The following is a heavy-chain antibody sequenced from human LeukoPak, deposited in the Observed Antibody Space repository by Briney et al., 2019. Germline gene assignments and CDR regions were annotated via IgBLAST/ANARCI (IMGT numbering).Heavy chain of an antibody. Sequence: PGGSLRLSCAASGFTFSSYSMNWVRQAPGKGLEWVSSISSSSSYIYYADSVKGRFTISRDNAKNSLYLQMNSLRAEDTAVYYCARGAIGWSYYDSSYWGQGTLVTVSS. CDR2: ISSSSSYI. J-gene: IGHJ4*02. CDR1: GFTFSSYS. V-gene: IGHV3-21*01. D-gene: IGHD3-22*01. CDR3: ARGAIGWSYYDSSY.